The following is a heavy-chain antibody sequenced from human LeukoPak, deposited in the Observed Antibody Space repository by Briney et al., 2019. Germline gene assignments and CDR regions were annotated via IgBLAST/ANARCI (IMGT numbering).Heavy chain of an antibody. CDR3: ARELWFVNAPGSWLDP. J-gene: IGHJ5*02. D-gene: IGHD3-10*01. CDR2: IFHTGNS. V-gene: IGHV4-30-2*01. CDR1: GDSISSGDYS. Sequence: SETLSLTCTVSGDSISSGDYSWGWIRQPSGKGLEWIRYIFHTGNSYYNPSLRSRVTISVDRSRNQFSLRLTSVTAADTAVYYCARELWFVNAPGSWLDPWGPGTLVAVSS.